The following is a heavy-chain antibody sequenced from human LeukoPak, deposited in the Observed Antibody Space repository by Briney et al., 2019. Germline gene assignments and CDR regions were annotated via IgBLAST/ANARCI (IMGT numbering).Heavy chain of an antibody. CDR3: ARDGDYYDSSGYLN. D-gene: IGHD3-22*01. V-gene: IGHV3-30*04. CDR2: ISHDATNE. J-gene: IGHJ4*02. Sequence: GGSLRLSCVASGFIFSDYAMHWVRQAPGKGLEWMAIISHDATNEYHADSVKGRFTISRDNAKNSLYLQMNSLRAEDTAVYYCARDGDYYDSSGYLNWGQGTLVTVSS. CDR1: GFIFSDYA.